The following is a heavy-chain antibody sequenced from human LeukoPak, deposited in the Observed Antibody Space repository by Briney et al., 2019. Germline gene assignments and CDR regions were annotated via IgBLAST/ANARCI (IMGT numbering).Heavy chain of an antibody. CDR2: ISAYNGNT. CDR3: ARGPPPIAAADFDY. CDR1: GYTFTSYG. J-gene: IGHJ4*02. Sequence: ASVKFSCKASGYTFTSYGISWVRQAPGQGLEWMGWISAYNGNTNYAQKLQGRVTMTTDTSTSTAYMELRSLRSDDTAVYYCARGPPPIAAADFDYWGQGTLVTVSS. D-gene: IGHD6-13*01. V-gene: IGHV1-18*01.